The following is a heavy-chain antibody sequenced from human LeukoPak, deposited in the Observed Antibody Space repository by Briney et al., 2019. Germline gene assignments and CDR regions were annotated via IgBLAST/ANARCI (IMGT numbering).Heavy chain of an antibody. J-gene: IGHJ4*02. Sequence: KASGTLSLTCAVSGGSISSSNWWSWVRQPPGKGLEWIGEIYHSGSTNYNPSLKSRVTISVDKSKNQFSLKLSSVTAADTAVYYCARASYYYGSSLDYWGQGTLVTVSS. D-gene: IGHD3-10*01. CDR1: GGSISSSNW. CDR3: ARASYYYGSSLDY. CDR2: IYHSGST. V-gene: IGHV4-4*02.